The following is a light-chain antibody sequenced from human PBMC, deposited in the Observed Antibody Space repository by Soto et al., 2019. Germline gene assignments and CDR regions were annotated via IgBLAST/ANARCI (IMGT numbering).Light chain of an antibody. CDR1: QSLSSN. Sequence: DILMTQSPATLSVSPGERASLSCRASQSLSSNLAWYQQKPGQAPRLLIYRPSTRVTGIPARFSGSGSGTEFTLTISSLQSEDFEVYYCQKYNKWPLTFGGGTKVEMK. V-gene: IGKV3-15*01. CDR2: RPS. J-gene: IGKJ4*01. CDR3: QKYNKWPLT.